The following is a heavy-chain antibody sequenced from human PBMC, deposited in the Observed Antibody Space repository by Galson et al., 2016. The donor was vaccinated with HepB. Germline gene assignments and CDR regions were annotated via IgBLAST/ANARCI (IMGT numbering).Heavy chain of an antibody. J-gene: IGHJ4*02. CDR3: ARHLKISSTVFDL. V-gene: IGHV4-59*08. Sequence: SETLSLTCAVSGVSISSYFWSWIRQPPGKALEWIGYTSDTGNTNYNPSLKTRVTLSVDTSKNQFSLKLTSVTAADTAVYFCARHLKISSTVFDLWGQGTLVTVSS. D-gene: IGHD3-10*01. CDR2: TSDTGNT. CDR1: GVSISSYF.